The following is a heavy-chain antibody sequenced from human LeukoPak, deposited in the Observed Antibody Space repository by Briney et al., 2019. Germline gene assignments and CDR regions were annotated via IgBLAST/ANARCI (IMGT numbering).Heavy chain of an antibody. D-gene: IGHD3-16*01. CDR1: GFTVSSNY. V-gene: IGHV3-21*01. J-gene: IGHJ4*02. CDR3: ARDRTGDGRTYLGL. CDR2: ISSSSTYI. Sequence: GGSLRLSCAASGFTVSSNYMSWVRQAPGKGLEWVSSISSSSTYIYSADSVKGRFTISRDNAKNSLYLQMNSLRAEDTAVYYCARDRTGDGRTYLGLWGQGTLVTVSS.